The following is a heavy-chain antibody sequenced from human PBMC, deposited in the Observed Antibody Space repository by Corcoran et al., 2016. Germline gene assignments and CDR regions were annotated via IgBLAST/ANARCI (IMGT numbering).Heavy chain of an antibody. CDR1: GFTFSSYV. CDR3: ARDANSVYYESSGDSAFDY. Sequence: QVQRVESGGGVFQPGWSLRLSCAASGFTFSSYVMHWVRQAPGQGLEWVAVIWYDGSNKYYADSVKGRYTISRDNSKNTLYRQMNSLRAEDTAVCYGARDANSVYYESSGDSAFDYWGQGTLVTVSS. D-gene: IGHD3-22*01. CDR2: IWYDGSNK. V-gene: IGHV3-33*01. J-gene: IGHJ4*02.